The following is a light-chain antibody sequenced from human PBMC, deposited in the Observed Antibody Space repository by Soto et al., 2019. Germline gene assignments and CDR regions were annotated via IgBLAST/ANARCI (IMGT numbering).Light chain of an antibody. CDR1: QSVSSN. Sequence: EIVMTQSPATLSVSPGERAALSCRASQSVSSNLAWYQQRPGQAPRLLIYGASTRATGIPARFSGSGSGTEFTLTISGLQSEDFAVYYCQQYNNWPLLTFGGGTKVESK. CDR3: QQYNNWPLLT. CDR2: GAS. J-gene: IGKJ4*01. V-gene: IGKV3-15*01.